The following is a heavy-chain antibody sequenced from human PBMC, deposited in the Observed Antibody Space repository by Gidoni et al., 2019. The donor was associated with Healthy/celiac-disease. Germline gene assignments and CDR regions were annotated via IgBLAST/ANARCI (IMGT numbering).Heavy chain of an antibody. Sequence: ELQLVESGGGLAKPGGSLRLSCAASGFTFSSYSMNWVRQAPGKWLEWVSSISSSSSYIYYADSVKGRFTISRDNAKNSLYLQMNSLRAEDTAVYYCARDSSSTSCQADYWGQGTLVTVSS. CDR3: ARDSSSTSCQADY. D-gene: IGHD2-2*01. V-gene: IGHV3-21*01. CDR1: GFTFSSYS. CDR2: ISSSSSYI. J-gene: IGHJ4*02.